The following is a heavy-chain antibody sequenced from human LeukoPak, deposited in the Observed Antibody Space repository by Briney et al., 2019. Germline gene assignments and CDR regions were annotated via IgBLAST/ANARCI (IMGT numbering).Heavy chain of an antibody. CDR2: ILYSGST. D-gene: IGHD3-10*01. Sequence: KTSETLSLTCAASGVSINSDYWSWIRQPPGKGLEWIGCILYSGSTNYNPSLNSRVTISIDTSKKQFSLKLNSVTAADTAIYYCARHQLRGFLDDYWGQGTLVTVSS. J-gene: IGHJ4*02. CDR1: GVSINSDY. V-gene: IGHV4-59*08. CDR3: ARHQLRGFLDDY.